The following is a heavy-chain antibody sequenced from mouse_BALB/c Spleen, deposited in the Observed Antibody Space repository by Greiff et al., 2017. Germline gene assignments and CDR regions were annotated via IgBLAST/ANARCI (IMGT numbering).Heavy chain of an antibody. CDR2: ISSGSSTI. Sequence: EVQVVESGGGLVQPGGSRKLSCAASGFTFSSFGMHWVRQAPEKGLEWVAYISSGSSTIYYADTVKGRFTISRDNPKNTLFLQMTSLRSEDTAMYYCARGRYDKESYAMDYWGQGTSVTVSS. D-gene: IGHD2-14*01. J-gene: IGHJ4*01. V-gene: IGHV5-17*02. CDR1: GFTFSSFG. CDR3: ARGRYDKESYAMDY.